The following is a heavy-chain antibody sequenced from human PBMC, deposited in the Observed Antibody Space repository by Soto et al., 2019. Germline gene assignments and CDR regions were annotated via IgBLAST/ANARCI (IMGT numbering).Heavy chain of an antibody. CDR2: IYPSGGT. CDR1: GDSITSGGYY. V-gene: IGHV4-31*03. D-gene: IGHD1-26*01. CDR3: ARDYYSAADY. Sequence: KASETLSLTCTVSGDSITSGGYYWGWIRHPPGKGLEWIGCIYPSGGTHYNPSLKSRFTISIDTSKNQFSLKLSSVTAADTAVYYCARDYYSAADYWGQGTLVT. J-gene: IGHJ4*02.